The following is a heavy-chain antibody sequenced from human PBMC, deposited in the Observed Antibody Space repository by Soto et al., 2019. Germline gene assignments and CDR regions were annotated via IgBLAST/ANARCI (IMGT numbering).Heavy chain of an antibody. CDR3: ARIYSGYDDAGAFAI. J-gene: IGHJ3*02. CDR1: GGSISSSAYF. Sequence: QLQVQESGPGLVKPSETLSLTCTVSGGSISSSAYFWGWIRQPPGKGLEWIGNIYYTGRTSYNPSLKSRITISIDTSKNRFSLKLSSVTAADTSVYFCARIYSGYDDAGAFAIGGQGTMVTVSS. V-gene: IGHV4-39*01. CDR2: IYYTGRT. D-gene: IGHD5-12*01.